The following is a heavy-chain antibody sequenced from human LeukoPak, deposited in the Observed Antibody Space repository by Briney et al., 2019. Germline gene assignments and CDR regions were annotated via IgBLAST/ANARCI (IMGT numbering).Heavy chain of an antibody. CDR2: IIPIFGTA. J-gene: IGHJ4*02. CDR1: GGTFSSYA. CDR3: ARTLEETMVRGVIGLVHY. V-gene: IGHV1-69*13. Sequence: SVKVSCKASGGTFSSYAISWVRQAPGQGLEWMGGIIPIFGTANYAQKLQGRVTITADESTSTAYMELSSLRSEDTAVYYCARTLEETMVRGVIGLVHYWGQGTLVTVSS. D-gene: IGHD3-10*01.